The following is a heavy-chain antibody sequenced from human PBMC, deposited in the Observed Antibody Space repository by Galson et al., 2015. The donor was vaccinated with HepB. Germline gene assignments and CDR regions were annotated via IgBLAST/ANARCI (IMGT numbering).Heavy chain of an antibody. V-gene: IGHV4-59*01. D-gene: IGHD5-12*01. CDR2: VNWSGTT. CDR3: AREGDSGYTFDY. CDR1: GAYITSYY. J-gene: IGHJ4*01. Sequence: LSLTCTVSGAYITSYYWSWLRQPPGKGLEWVGYVNWSGTTNYNPSLKSRLTMSIDTSKRRFSVKLTSVTAADTAVYYCAREGDSGYTFDYWGHGILVTVSS.